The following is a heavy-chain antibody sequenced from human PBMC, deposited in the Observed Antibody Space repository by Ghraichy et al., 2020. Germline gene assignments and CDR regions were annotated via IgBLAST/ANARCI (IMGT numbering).Heavy chain of an antibody. V-gene: IGHV3-74*01. Sequence: GGSLRLSCAASGFTFSSYWMHWVRQAPGKGLVWVSRINSDGSSTSYADSVKGRFTISRDNAKNTLYLQMNSLRAEDTAVYYCARAQQWLVTYYYGMDVWGQGTTVTVSS. D-gene: IGHD6-19*01. CDR2: INSDGSST. CDR1: GFTFSSYW. J-gene: IGHJ6*02. CDR3: ARAQQWLVTYYYGMDV.